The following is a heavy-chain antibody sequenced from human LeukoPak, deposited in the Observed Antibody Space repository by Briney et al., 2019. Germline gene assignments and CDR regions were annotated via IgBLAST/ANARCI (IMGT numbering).Heavy chain of an antibody. CDR1: GGSISSYY. CDR3: ARDNYGDYPDSYNWFDP. Sequence: SETLSLTCTVSGGSISSYYWSWIRQPPGKGLEWIGYIYYSGSTNYNPSLKSRVTISVDTSKNQFSLKLSSVTAADTAVYYCARDNYGDYPDSYNWFDPWGQGALVTVSS. V-gene: IGHV4-59*01. CDR2: IYYSGST. D-gene: IGHD4-17*01. J-gene: IGHJ5*02.